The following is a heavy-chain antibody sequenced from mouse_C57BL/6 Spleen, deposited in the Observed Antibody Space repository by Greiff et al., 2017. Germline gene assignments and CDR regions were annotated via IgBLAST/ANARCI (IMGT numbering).Heavy chain of an antibody. CDR3: AGDEGTRGYFDY. V-gene: IGHV1-64*01. J-gene: IGHJ2*01. CDR1: GYTFTSYW. D-gene: IGHD2-14*01. CDR2: IHPNSGST. Sequence: QVQLQQPGAELVKPGASVKLSCKASGYTFTSYWMHWVKQRPGQGLEWIGMIHPNSGSTNYNEKFKSKATLTVDKSSSTAYLQLSSLTSEDAAVYYCAGDEGTRGYFDYWGQGTTLTVSS.